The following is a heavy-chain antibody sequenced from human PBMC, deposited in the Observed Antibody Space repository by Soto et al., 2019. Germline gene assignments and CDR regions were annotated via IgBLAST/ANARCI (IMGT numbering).Heavy chain of an antibody. J-gene: IGHJ4*02. Sequence: NPSETLSLTCVVSDGSISTYDWWTWVRQPPGKGLEWIGKMFHSGGADYSPSLKSRVTISADSSKNHFSLRLTAATAADTAVYYCATGNVDSMLEYWGQGTQVTVSS. CDR1: DGSISTYDW. V-gene: IGHV4-4*02. CDR2: MFHSGGA. CDR3: ATGNVDSMLEY. D-gene: IGHD3-3*01.